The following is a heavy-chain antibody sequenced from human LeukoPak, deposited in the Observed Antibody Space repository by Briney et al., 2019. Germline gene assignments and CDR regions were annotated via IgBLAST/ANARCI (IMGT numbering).Heavy chain of an antibody. Sequence: GGSLRLSCAASGFTFSSYAMSWVRQAPGKGLEWVSAISGSGGSTYYADSVKGRFTISRVNSNNTLYLQMNSRRAEDTAVYYCAKGQHDYGDLWDYWGQGTLVTVSS. V-gene: IGHV3-23*01. D-gene: IGHD4-17*01. CDR1: GFTFSSYA. CDR3: AKGQHDYGDLWDY. CDR2: ISGSGGST. J-gene: IGHJ4*02.